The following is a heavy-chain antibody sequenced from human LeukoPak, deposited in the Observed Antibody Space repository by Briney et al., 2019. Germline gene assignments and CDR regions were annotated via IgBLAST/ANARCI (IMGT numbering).Heavy chain of an antibody. Sequence: GGSLRLSCAASGFTFSSYAMSWVRQAPGEGLEWVSAISGSGGSTYYADSVKGRFTISRDNSKNTLYLQMNSLRAEDTAVYYCAKDLFGGMIVTAWVYWGQGTLVTVSS. D-gene: IGHD5-18*01. V-gene: IGHV3-23*01. J-gene: IGHJ4*02. CDR3: AKDLFGGMIVTAWVY. CDR1: GFTFSSYA. CDR2: ISGSGGST.